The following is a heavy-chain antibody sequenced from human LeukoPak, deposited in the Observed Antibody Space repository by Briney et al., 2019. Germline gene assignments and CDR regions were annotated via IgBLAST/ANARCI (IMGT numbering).Heavy chain of an antibody. CDR2: ISWNSGSI. CDR1: GFTFSSYA. Sequence: GGSLRLSCAASGFTFSSYAMSWVRQAPGKGLEWVSGISWNSGSIGYADSVKGRFTISRDNAKNSLYLQMNSLRAEDTALYYCAKVDDSSGYGDAFDIWGQGTMVTVSS. CDR3: AKVDDSSGYGDAFDI. V-gene: IGHV3-9*01. J-gene: IGHJ3*02. D-gene: IGHD3-22*01.